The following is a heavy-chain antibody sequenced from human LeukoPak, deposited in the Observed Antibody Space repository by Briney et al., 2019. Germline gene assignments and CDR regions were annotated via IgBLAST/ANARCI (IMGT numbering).Heavy chain of an antibody. D-gene: IGHD3-10*01. J-gene: IGHJ3*01. CDR3: AREGGDFGAFDV. CDR1: GFTFSTYG. V-gene: IGHV3-48*01. CDR2: ISSSSGNI. Sequence: PGGSLRLSCAASGFTFSTYGMNWVRQAPGKGLEWVSYISSSSGNIVYADSVKGRFTISRDNSKNTLYLQMNSLRTEDTAVYFCAREGGDFGAFDVWGQGTMVTVSS.